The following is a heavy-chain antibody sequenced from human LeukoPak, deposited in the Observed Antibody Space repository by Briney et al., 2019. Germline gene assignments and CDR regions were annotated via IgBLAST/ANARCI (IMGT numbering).Heavy chain of an antibody. V-gene: IGHV3-21*01. CDR3: ARVGGYCSGGSCLEY. CDR2: ISSSSYI. Sequence: GGSLRLSGAASGFTFSSYSMNWVRQAPGKGLEWVSSISSSSYIYYADSVKGRFTISRDNAKNSLYLQMNSLRAEDTAVYYCARVGGYCSGGSCLEYWGQGTLVTVSS. CDR1: GFTFSSYS. D-gene: IGHD2-15*01. J-gene: IGHJ4*02.